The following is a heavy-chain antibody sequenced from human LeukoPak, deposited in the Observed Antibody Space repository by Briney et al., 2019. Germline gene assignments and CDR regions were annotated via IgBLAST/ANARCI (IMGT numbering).Heavy chain of an antibody. CDR3: ARERESDDSSGYHHDY. CDR2: IYYSGST. D-gene: IGHD3-22*01. V-gene: IGHV4-39*07. CDR1: VGSISSSSYY. Sequence: SETLSLTCTVSVGSISSSSYYWGWIRQPPGKGLEWIGSIYYSGSTYYNPSLKSRVTISVDTSKNQFSLKLSSVTAADTAVYYCARERESDDSSGYHHDYWGQGTLVTVSS. J-gene: IGHJ4*02.